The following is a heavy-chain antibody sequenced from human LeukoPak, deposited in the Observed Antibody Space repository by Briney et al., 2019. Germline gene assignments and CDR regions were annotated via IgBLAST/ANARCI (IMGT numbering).Heavy chain of an antibody. CDR2: ISESGSAI. CDR3: ATLTTEYSGKIDY. J-gene: IGHJ4*02. V-gene: IGHV3-48*03. D-gene: IGHD1-26*01. CDR1: GFTFSSYE. Sequence: GGSLRLSCAASGFTFSSYEMNWVRLAPGKGLEWVSYISESGSAIYYADSVKGRFTISRDNAKNSLYLQMNSLRAEDTAVYYCATLTTEYSGKIDYWGQGTLVTVSS.